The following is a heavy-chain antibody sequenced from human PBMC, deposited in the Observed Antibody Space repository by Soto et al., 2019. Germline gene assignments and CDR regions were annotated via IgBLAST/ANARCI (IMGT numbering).Heavy chain of an antibody. CDR1: GGTFSSYT. V-gene: IGHV1-69*02. CDR3: ASMYYYDSSGYYGDY. J-gene: IGHJ4*02. Sequence: QVQLVQSGAEVKKPGSSVKVSCKASGGTFSSYTISWVRQAPGQGLEWMGRIIPILGIANYAQMFQGRVTITADKSTSTAYMELSSLRSEDTAVYYCASMYYYDSSGYYGDYWGQGTLVTVAS. CDR2: IIPILGIA. D-gene: IGHD3-22*01.